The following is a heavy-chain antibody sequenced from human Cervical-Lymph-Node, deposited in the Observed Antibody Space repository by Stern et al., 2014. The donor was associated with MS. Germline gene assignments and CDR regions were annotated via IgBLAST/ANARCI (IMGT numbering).Heavy chain of an antibody. CDR3: ASGPGRGVMDV. CDR2: INPDSGGT. D-gene: IGHD3-10*01. J-gene: IGHJ6*02. Sequence: QDQLVQSGAEVKKPGASVRVSCKASGYSFTGFFLHWVRQAPGQRPEWMGRINPDSGGTNFAQKFQGRFTMTRDTSITTAYMELSSLRSDDTAVYFCASGPGRGVMDVWGQGTTVTVSS. CDR1: GYSFTGFF. V-gene: IGHV1-2*06.